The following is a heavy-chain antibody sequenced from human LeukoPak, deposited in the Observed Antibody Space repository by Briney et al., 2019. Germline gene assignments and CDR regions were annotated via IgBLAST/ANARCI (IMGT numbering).Heavy chain of an antibody. D-gene: IGHD3-22*01. V-gene: IGHV1-69-2*01. CDR1: GYTFTDYY. J-gene: IGHJ4*02. CDR2: VDPEDGET. Sequence: ASVKVSCKVSGYTFTDYYMHWVQQAPGKGLEWMGLVDPEDGETIYAEKIQGRVTITADTSTDTAYMELSSLRSEDTAVYYCATVRSGYDSSGYLFDYWGQGTLVTVSS. CDR3: ATVRSGYDSSGYLFDY.